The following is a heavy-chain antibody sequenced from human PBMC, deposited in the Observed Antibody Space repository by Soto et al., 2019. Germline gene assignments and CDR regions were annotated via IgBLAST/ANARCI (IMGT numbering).Heavy chain of an antibody. CDR1: GFTFSSYA. Sequence: GGSLRLSCAASGFTFSSYAMHWVRQAPGKGLEWVAVISYDGSNKYYADSVKGRFTISRDNSKNTLYLQMNSLRAEDTAVYYFARVNGTVTVFLYFDYWGQGTLVTVSS. CDR3: ARVNGTVTVFLYFDY. CDR2: ISYDGSNK. J-gene: IGHJ4*02. D-gene: IGHD4-17*01. V-gene: IGHV3-30-3*01.